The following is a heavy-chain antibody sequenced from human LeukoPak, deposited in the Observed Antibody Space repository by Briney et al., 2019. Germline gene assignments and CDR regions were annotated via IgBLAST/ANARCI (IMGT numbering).Heavy chain of an antibody. J-gene: IGHJ4*02. CDR2: ISWNSGSI. CDR1: GFTFDDYA. CDR3: ATNGY. Sequence: GGSLRLSCAASGFTFDDYAMHWVRQAPGKGLEWVSGISWNSGSIGYADSVKGRFTISRDNAKNSLYLQMNSLRAEDMALYYCATNGYWGQGTLVTVSS. D-gene: IGHD1-1*01. V-gene: IGHV3-9*03.